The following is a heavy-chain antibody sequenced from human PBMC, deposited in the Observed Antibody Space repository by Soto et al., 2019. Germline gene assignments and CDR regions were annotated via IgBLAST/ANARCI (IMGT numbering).Heavy chain of an antibody. D-gene: IGHD3-22*01. CDR3: TKTSSGYPYYFDS. CDR1: GFTFSSYA. Sequence: SLRLSCAASGFTFSSYAMRWVRQAPGKGLEWVSGISGSGGRTFYADSVKGRFTISRDNFKNTLYLQMNSLRAEDTALYYCTKTSSGYPYYFDSWGQGTLVTVSS. J-gene: IGHJ4*02. V-gene: IGHV3-23*01. CDR2: ISGSGGRT.